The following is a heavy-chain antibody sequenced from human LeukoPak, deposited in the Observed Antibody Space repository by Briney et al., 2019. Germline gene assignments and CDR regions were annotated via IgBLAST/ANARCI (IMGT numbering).Heavy chain of an antibody. Sequence: PGGSLTLSCVASGLSFSKYAMHWVRQAPGKGLEWVAVMSYDGSNKYYADSVKGRFTISRDNSKNTLYLQMNSLRAEDTAVYYCAKDGYVIDFWSGYSNWFDPWGQGTLVTVSS. D-gene: IGHD3-3*01. CDR3: AKDGYVIDFWSGYSNWFDP. CDR2: MSYDGSNK. V-gene: IGHV3-30-3*01. J-gene: IGHJ5*02. CDR1: GLSFSKYA.